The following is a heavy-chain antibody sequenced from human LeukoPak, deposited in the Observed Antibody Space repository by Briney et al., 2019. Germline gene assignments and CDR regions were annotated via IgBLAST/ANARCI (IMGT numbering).Heavy chain of an antibody. V-gene: IGHV3-74*01. J-gene: IGHJ4*02. CDR1: GFTFSTYW. Sequence: PGGSLRLSCAASGFTFSTYWMHWVRQAPGKGLVWVSRINSDGSSTSYADSVKGRFTISRDNAKNTMNLQMNSLRAEDTAVYYCAHGAMYQLDYWGQGTLVTVSS. CDR2: INSDGSST. D-gene: IGHD2-2*01. CDR3: AHGAMYQLDY.